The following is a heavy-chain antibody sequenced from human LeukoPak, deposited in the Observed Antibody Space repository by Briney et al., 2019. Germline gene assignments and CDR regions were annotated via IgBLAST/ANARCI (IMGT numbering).Heavy chain of an antibody. J-gene: IGHJ4*02. CDR3: AKANPIVVVTAGDY. V-gene: IGHV3-30-3*01. CDR2: ISYDGSNK. Sequence: GGSLRLSCAASGFTFSSYAMHWVRQAPGKGLEWVAVISYDGSNKYYADSVKGRFTISRDNSKNTLYLQMNSLRAEDTAVYYCAKANPIVVVTAGDYWGQGTLVTVSS. CDR1: GFTFSSYA. D-gene: IGHD2-21*02.